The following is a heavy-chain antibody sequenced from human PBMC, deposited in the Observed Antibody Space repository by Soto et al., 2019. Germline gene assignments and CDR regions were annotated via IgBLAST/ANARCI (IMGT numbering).Heavy chain of an antibody. CDR2: ISGGGGGNT. CDR1: GFTFSSYA. V-gene: IGHV3-23*01. J-gene: IGHJ4*02. D-gene: IGHD6-6*01. CDR3: AKESSSSFDS. Sequence: EVQLLESGGGLVQPGGSLRLSCAASGFTFSSYAMSWVRQAPGKGLAWVSAISGGGGGNTYYADSVKGRFTISRDDSKNTLYLQMNSLRVEDTAVYYCAKESSSSFDSWGQGTLVTVSS.